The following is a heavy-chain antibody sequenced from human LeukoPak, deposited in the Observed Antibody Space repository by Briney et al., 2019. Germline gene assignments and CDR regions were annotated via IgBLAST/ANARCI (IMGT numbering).Heavy chain of an antibody. CDR1: GFTFSSYA. V-gene: IGHV3-48*04. J-gene: IGHJ4*02. CDR2: ISSGGSSI. D-gene: IGHD6-19*01. Sequence: PGGSLRLSCAASGFTFSSYAMSWVRQAPGKGLEWVSYISSGGSSIYYADSVKGRFTISRDNAKSSLYMEMNSLRAEDTAVYYCARGDWYSFDHWGQGTLVTVSS. CDR3: ARGDWYSFDH.